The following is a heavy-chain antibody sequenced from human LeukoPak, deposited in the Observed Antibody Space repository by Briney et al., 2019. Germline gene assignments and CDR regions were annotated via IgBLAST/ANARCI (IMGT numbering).Heavy chain of an antibody. CDR2: ISAYNGNT. CDR1: GGTFSSYA. D-gene: IGHD2-8*01. J-gene: IGHJ3*02. V-gene: IGHV1-18*01. Sequence: ASVKVSCKASGGTFSSYAISWVRQAPGQGLEWMGWISAYNGNTNYAQKLQGRVTMTTDTSTSTAYMELRSLRSDDTAVYYCARDPVSHAFDIWGQGTMVTVSS. CDR3: ARDPVSHAFDI.